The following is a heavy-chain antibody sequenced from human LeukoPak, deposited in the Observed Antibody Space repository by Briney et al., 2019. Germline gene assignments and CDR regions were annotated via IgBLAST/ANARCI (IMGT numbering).Heavy chain of an antibody. V-gene: IGHV3-74*01. D-gene: IGHD6-13*01. CDR3: VRDLSTSWYYFEH. Sequence: GGSLRLSCAASGLTFSTYWMHWVRHAPGKGLVWVSRINGDGSTTNYADSVEGRFTISRDNAKNTLYLQMNTLRAEDTAVYYCVRDLSTSWYYFEHWGQGTLVTVSS. CDR1: GLTFSTYW. CDR2: INGDGSTT. J-gene: IGHJ4*02.